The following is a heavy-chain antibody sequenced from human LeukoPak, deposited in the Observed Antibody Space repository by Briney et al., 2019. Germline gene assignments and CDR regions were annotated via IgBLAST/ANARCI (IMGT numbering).Heavy chain of an antibody. J-gene: IGHJ6*02. Sequence: SETLSLTCTVSGGSINNHYWSWIRQPPGKGLEWIGYMYYTGSTKYNPSVKSRVTISVDTSKNQFSLKLSYVTAADTAVYYCGRGFGSGYDFPTYFYGMDRWGQGTTVTVSS. CDR2: MYYTGST. CDR1: GGSINNHY. CDR3: GRGFGSGYDFPTYFYGMDR. V-gene: IGHV4-59*11. D-gene: IGHD5-12*01.